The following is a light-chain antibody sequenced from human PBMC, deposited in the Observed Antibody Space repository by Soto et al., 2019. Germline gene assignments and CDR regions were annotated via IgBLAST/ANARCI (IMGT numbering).Light chain of an antibody. CDR2: TAS. J-gene: IGKJ3*01. Sequence: DIQMTQSPSSLSASVGDRVTISCRASQGMNNYLAWYQQKPGKVPKLLIYTASSMQSGVPSRFSGSGSGTDFTLTISSIHHEDVETCYCHNYNSALGGFTFGPGTKVDIK. V-gene: IGKV1-27*01. CDR1: QGMNNY. CDR3: HNYNSALGGFT.